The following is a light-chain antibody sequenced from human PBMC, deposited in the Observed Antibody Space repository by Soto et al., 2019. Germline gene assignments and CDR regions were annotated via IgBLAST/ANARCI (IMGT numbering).Light chain of an antibody. CDR1: QSVSSN. Sequence: EIVMTQSPATLSVSPGERATLSCRARQSVSSNLAWYQQKPGQAPRLLIYGASTRATGIPVRFSGSGSGPEFTLTISSLQSEDFAVYYCQQYNNWPPYTFGQGTKLEIK. J-gene: IGKJ2*01. V-gene: IGKV3-15*01. CDR2: GAS. CDR3: QQYNNWPPYT.